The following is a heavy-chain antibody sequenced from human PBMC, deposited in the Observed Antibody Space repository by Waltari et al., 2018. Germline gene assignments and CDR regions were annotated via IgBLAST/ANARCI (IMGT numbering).Heavy chain of an antibody. Sequence: QLQLQESGPGLVKPSETLSLTCTVSGGSLSSSDYYLGWIRQPPGRGRGWIGSTPYSGHTQYHPTLKSRITIFVDTSNNQFSLKLTSVTAADTAVYYCARHRARACSGGTCWFDWFDPWGQGTRVTDSS. D-gene: IGHD2-15*01. CDR1: GGSLSSSDYY. V-gene: IGHV4-39*01. CDR2: TPYSGHT. J-gene: IGHJ5*02. CDR3: ARHRARACSGGTCWFDWFDP.